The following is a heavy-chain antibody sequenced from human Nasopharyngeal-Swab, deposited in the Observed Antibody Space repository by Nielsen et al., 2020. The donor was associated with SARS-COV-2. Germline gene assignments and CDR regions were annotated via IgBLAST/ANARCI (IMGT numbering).Heavy chain of an antibody. V-gene: IGHV3-11*05. Sequence: GESLKISCAASGFTFSDYYMSWIRQAPGKGLEWVSYISSSSSYTNYADSVKGRYTISRDNAKNSLYLQMNSLRAEDTAVYYCARDHCSGGSCYNWFDPWGQGTLVTVSS. D-gene: IGHD2-15*01. J-gene: IGHJ5*02. CDR2: ISSSSSYT. CDR1: GFTFSDYY. CDR3: ARDHCSGGSCYNWFDP.